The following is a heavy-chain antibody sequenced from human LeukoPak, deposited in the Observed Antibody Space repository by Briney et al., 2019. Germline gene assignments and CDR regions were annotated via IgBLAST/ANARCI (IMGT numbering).Heavy chain of an antibody. CDR3: ARGYYDSSAYYSGSLWDYFDS. D-gene: IGHD3-22*01. Sequence: GGSLRLSCAASGFTFSSYAMHWVRQAPGKGLEYVSAITSNGGSTYYANSVKGRFTISRDNSKDTVYLQMGSLRAEDMAVYYCARGYYDSSAYYSGSLWDYFDSWGQGTLVTVSS. J-gene: IGHJ4*02. CDR1: GFTFSSYA. V-gene: IGHV3-64*01. CDR2: ITSNGGST.